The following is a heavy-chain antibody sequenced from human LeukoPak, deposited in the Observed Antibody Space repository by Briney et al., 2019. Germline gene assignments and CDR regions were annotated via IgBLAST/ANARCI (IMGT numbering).Heavy chain of an antibody. CDR2: ISGSSSYI. CDR3: ARPPRYCSSTSCYAGAGDDAFDI. J-gene: IGHJ3*02. V-gene: IGHV3-21*01. CDR1: GFTFSSYS. Sequence: GGSLRLSCAASGFTFSSYSMNWVRQAPGKGLEWVSSISGSSSYIYYADSVKGRFTISRDNAKNSLYLQMNSLRAEDTAVYYCARPPRYCSSTSCYAGAGDDAFDIWGQGTMVTVSS. D-gene: IGHD2-2*01.